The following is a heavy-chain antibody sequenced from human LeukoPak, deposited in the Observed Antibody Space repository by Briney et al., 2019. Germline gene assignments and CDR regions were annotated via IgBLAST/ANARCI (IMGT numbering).Heavy chain of an antibody. CDR1: GGSVSSSSYY. CDR2: IYYSGST. J-gene: IGHJ4*02. CDR3: ARQVRKKIDY. Sequence: SETLSLTCTVSGGSVSSSSYYWGWIRQPPGKGLEWIGSIYYSGSTYYNPSLKSRVTISVDTSKNQFSLKLSSVTAADTAVYYCARQVRKKIDYWGQGTLVTVSS. V-gene: IGHV4-39*01.